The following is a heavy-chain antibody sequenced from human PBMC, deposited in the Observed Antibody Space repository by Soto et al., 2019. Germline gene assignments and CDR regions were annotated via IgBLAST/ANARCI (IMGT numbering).Heavy chain of an antibody. V-gene: IGHV1-2*04. D-gene: IGHD2-2*01. Sequence: QVQLVQSGAEVKKPGASVKVSCKASGYTFTGYYMHWVRQAPGQGLEWMGWINPNSGGTNYAQKFQGWVTMTRDTSISTAYMELSRLRSDDTAVYYCARRRGTESSGTSTDAFDIWGQGTMVTVSS. CDR2: INPNSGGT. CDR3: ARRRGTESSGTSTDAFDI. J-gene: IGHJ3*02. CDR1: GYTFTGYY.